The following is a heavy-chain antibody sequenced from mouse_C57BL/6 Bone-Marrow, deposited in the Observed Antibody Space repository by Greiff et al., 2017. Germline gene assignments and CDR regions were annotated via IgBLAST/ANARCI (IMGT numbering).Heavy chain of an antibody. Sequence: QVQLQQSGAELARPGASVKLSCKASGYTFTSYGISWVKQRTGQGLEWIGEIYPRSGNTYYNEKFKGKATLTADKSSSTAYMELRSLTAEDAAVYLCARFDGYLFSYWGQGTLVTVSA. CDR2: IYPRSGNT. CDR3: ARFDGYLFSY. V-gene: IGHV1-81*01. CDR1: GYTFTSYG. D-gene: IGHD2-3*01. J-gene: IGHJ3*01.